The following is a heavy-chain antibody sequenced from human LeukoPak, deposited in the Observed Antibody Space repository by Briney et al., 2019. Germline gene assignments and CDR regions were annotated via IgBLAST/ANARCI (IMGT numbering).Heavy chain of an antibody. V-gene: IGHV3-21*04. D-gene: IGHD5-18*01. Sequence: GGSLRLSCAASGFTFSSYSMNWVRQAPGKGLEWVSSISSSSSYIYYADSVKGRFTISRDNAKNSLYLQMNSLRAEDTAVYYCARDQYSYGFPDAFDIWGQGTMVTVSS. CDR1: GFTFSSYS. CDR3: ARDQYSYGFPDAFDI. CDR2: ISSSSSYI. J-gene: IGHJ3*02.